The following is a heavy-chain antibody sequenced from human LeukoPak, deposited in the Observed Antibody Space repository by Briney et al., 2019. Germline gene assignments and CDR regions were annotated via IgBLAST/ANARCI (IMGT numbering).Heavy chain of an antibody. D-gene: IGHD2-15*01. CDR2: ISGSGGST. V-gene: IGHV3-23*01. CDR3: AKDHPRQGVTAHTHFDY. J-gene: IGHJ4*02. CDR1: GFTFSSYA. Sequence: GGSLRLSCAASGFTFSSYAMRWVRQAPGKGLEWVSAISGSGGSTYYPDSVEGRFTISRDNSKNTLYLQMNSLRAEDTAIYYCAKDHPRQGVTAHTHFDYWGQGTLVTVSS.